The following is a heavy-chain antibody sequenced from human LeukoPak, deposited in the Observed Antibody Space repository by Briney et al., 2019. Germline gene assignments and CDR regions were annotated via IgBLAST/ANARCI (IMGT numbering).Heavy chain of an antibody. D-gene: IGHD5-18*01. V-gene: IGHV3-21*01. CDR2: ISSSSSYI. J-gene: IGHJ4*02. Sequence: GGSLRLSCAASGFTFSSYSMNWVRQAPGKGLEWVSSISSSSSYIYYADAVKGRFTISRDNAKSSLYLQMNSLRAEDTAVYYCARKISEYSYGHPCDYWGQGTLVTVSS. CDR3: ARKISEYSYGHPCDY. CDR1: GFTFSSYS.